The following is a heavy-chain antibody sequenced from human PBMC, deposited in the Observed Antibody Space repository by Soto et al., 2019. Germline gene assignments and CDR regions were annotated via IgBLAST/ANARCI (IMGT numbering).Heavy chain of an antibody. CDR2: IGGSGRTT. J-gene: IGHJ4*02. D-gene: IGHD3-22*01. CDR3: AKSRYSDSSGDFYDY. CDR1: AFTFNNYA. V-gene: IGHV3-23*01. Sequence: GGSLRLSCAASAFTFNNYAMSWVRQAPGRGLEWVSGIGGSGRTTYYADSVKGRFTISRDNSNNTLFLQMNSLRAEDTAVYYCAKSRYSDSSGDFYDYWGQGTLVTVSS.